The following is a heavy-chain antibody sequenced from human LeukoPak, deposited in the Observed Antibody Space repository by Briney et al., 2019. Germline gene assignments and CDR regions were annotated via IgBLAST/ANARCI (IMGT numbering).Heavy chain of an antibody. CDR1: GFTFSDYY. CDR2: ISSSSSYT. CDR3: AREMDTAMVTDY. Sequence: RTGGSLRLSCAASGFTFSDYYMSWIRQAPGKGLEWVSYISSSSSYTNYADSVKGRFTISRDNAKNSLYLQMNSLRAEDTAVYYCAREMDTAMVTDYWGQGTLVTVSS. J-gene: IGHJ4*02. D-gene: IGHD5-18*01. V-gene: IGHV3-11*06.